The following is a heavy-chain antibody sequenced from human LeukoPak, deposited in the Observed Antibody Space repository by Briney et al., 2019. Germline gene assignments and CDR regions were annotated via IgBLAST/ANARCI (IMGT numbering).Heavy chain of an antibody. V-gene: IGHV3-15*01. CDR1: GFTFSNAW. CDR2: IKSKTDGGTT. CDR3: TTDPGAVAGPDY. Sequence: GGSLRLSCAASGFTFSNAWMSWVRQAPGKGLEWVGLIKSKTDGGTTDYAAPVKGRFTIARDDSKNTLYLQMNSMKTEDTAVYYCTTDPGAVAGPDYWGQGTLVTVSS. J-gene: IGHJ4*02. D-gene: IGHD6-19*01.